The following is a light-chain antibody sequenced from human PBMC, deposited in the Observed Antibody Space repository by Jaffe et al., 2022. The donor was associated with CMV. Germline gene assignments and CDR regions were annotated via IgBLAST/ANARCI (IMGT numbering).Light chain of an antibody. Sequence: NFILTQPHSVSESPGKTVTISCTRSSGGVAVNYVQWYKQRPGSAPATVIYENHQRPSGVPSRFSGSVDSSSNSASLTISGLKTEDEADYYCQSYDDSGYWVFGGGTKVTVL. V-gene: IGLV6-57*04. CDR1: SGGVAVNY. CDR2: ENH. J-gene: IGLJ3*02. CDR3: QSYDDSGYWV.